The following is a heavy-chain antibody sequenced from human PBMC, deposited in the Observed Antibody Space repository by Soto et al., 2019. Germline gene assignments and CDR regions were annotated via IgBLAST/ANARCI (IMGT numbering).Heavy chain of an antibody. Sequence: PPGKGLEWIGYISYTGRTKYNPSLQSRVTISVDTSKNDFSLNLSSVTAADTAVYFCARECGRLCNSVTAFWGNGTAVLGSS. J-gene: IGHJ6*01. D-gene: IGHD2-15*01. CDR3: ARECGRLCNSVTAF. CDR2: ISYTGRT. V-gene: IGHV4-61*03.